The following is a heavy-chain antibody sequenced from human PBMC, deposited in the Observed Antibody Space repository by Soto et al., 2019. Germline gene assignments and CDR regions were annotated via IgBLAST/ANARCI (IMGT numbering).Heavy chain of an antibody. CDR3: ARDRDYGDYGRGYFDL. Sequence: QVQLQESGPGLVKPSQTLSLTCTVSGGSISSGDYYWSWIRQHPGKGLEWIGYIYYSGSTYYNPSLKSRITISVDTSKNQFSLELSSVTAADTAVYYCARDRDYGDYGRGYFDLWGRGTLVTVSS. CDR1: GGSISSGDYY. CDR2: IYYSGST. V-gene: IGHV4-31*03. J-gene: IGHJ2*01. D-gene: IGHD4-17*01.